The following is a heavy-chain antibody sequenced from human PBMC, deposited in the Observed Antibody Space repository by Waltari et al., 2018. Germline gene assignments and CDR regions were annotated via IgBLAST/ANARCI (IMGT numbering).Heavy chain of an antibody. J-gene: IGHJ4*02. D-gene: IGHD3-22*01. CDR1: GYSISRAYY. V-gene: IGHV4-38-2*01. CDR2: IYHSGST. CDR3: ARTPNYYDSSGQFDY. Sequence: QMQLQESGPGLVEPSETLSLTCAVSGYSISRAYYWGCIRQPPGKGLEWIRSIYHSGSTYYNPSLKSRVTISVDTSKSQFSLKLSSVTAADTAVYYCARTPNYYDSSGQFDYWGQGTLVTVSS.